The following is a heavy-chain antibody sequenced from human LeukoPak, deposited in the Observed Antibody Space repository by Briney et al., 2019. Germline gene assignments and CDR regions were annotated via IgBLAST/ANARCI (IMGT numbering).Heavy chain of an antibody. CDR3: ARVWGGGRQGAFDI. CDR1: GFTFSGYW. CDR2: IKQDGSEK. V-gene: IGHV3-7*01. D-gene: IGHD2-21*01. Sequence: GGSLRLSCAASGFTFSGYWMSWVRQAPGKGLEWVGHIKQDGSEKYYVDSVKGRFTISRDNAKNSLYLQMNSLRAEDTAVYYCARVWGGGRQGAFDIWGQGTMVTVSS. J-gene: IGHJ3*02.